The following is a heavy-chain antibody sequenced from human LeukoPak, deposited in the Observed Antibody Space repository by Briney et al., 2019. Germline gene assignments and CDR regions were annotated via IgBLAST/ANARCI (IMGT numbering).Heavy chain of an antibody. CDR2: IYYTGNT. J-gene: IGHJ5*02. CDR3: ARGHDSIKTFGEVIKSRTRWFDP. V-gene: IGHV4-39*07. D-gene: IGHD3-3*01. Sequence: PSETLSLTCSVSGDSITGYYWGWIRQPPGKGLEWIGNIYYTGNTYYNPSLKSRVTISVDTSKNQFSLKLSSVTAADTAVYYCARGHDSIKTFGEVIKSRTRWFDPWGQGTLVTVSS. CDR1: GDSITGYY.